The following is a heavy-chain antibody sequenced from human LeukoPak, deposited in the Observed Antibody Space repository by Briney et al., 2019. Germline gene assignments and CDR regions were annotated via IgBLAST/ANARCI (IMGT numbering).Heavy chain of an antibody. V-gene: IGHV4-30-4*08. Sequence: PSETLSLTCTVSGGSISSGDYYWSWIRQPPGKGLEWIGYIYYSGSTYYNPSLKSRVTISVDTSKNQFSLKLSSVTAADTAVYYCARGYSTADGRTYYYYYYYMDVWGKGTTVTVSS. D-gene: IGHD6-13*01. J-gene: IGHJ6*03. CDR3: ARGYSTADGRTYYYYYYYMDV. CDR2: IYYSGST. CDR1: GGSISSGDYY.